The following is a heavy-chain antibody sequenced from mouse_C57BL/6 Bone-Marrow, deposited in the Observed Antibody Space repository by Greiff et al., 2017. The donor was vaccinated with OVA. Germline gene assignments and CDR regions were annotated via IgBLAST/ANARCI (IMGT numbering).Heavy chain of an antibody. D-gene: IGHD1-1*01. V-gene: IGHV7-3*01. CDR1: GFTFTDYY. CDR3: ASLLFITTVVPDWYFDV. CDR2: IRNKANGYST. Sequence: EVHLVESGGGLVQPGGSLSLSCAASGFTFTDYYMSWVRQPPGKALEWLGFIRNKANGYSTVYSASVQGRFTISRDNSHSILYLQMNALRAKDSATYYCASLLFITTVVPDWYFDVWGTGTTVTVSS. J-gene: IGHJ1*03.